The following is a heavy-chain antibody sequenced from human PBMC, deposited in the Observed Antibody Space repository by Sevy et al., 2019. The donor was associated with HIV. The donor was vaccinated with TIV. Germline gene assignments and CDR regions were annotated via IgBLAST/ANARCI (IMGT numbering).Heavy chain of an antibody. CDR3: ARDPQTYYYDSSGYYANWFDP. V-gene: IGHV1-18*01. CDR1: GYTFTSYG. CDR2: ISAYNGNT. D-gene: IGHD3-22*01. Sequence: ASVKVSCKASGYTFTSYGISWVRQAPGQGLEWMGWISAYNGNTNYAQKLQGRVTMTTDTSTSTAYRELRGLRSDDTAVYYCARDPQTYYYDSSGYYANWFDPWGQGTLVTVSS. J-gene: IGHJ5*02.